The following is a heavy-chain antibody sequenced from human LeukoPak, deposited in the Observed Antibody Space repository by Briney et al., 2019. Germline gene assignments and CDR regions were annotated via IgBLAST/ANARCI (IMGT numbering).Heavy chain of an antibody. Sequence: KTGGSLRLSCAASGFTFSSQNMNWARQAPGKGLEWVAYISTSGDSTKYADSVEGRFTISRDNVENSLYLLMNSLRVDDTAVYHCVKNGRLDYWGQGIMVTVSS. V-gene: IGHV3-21*01. CDR2: ISTSGDST. D-gene: IGHD2-8*01. CDR3: VKNGRLDY. CDR1: GFTFSSQN. J-gene: IGHJ4*02.